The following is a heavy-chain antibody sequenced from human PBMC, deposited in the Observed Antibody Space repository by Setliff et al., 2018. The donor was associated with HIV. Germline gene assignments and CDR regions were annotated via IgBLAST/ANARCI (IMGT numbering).Heavy chain of an antibody. D-gene: IGHD5-18*01. CDR2: IYETGST. V-gene: IGHV4-59*12. CDR1: GDSISGYY. Sequence: LSLTCTVSGDSISGYYWSWIRQSPGKGLEWIGFIYETGSTYYNPSLKSRVSISIDTSKNQFSLKLSSVTAADTAVYFCARDGYTNGYGYYYFYMDVWGKGTTVTVSS. J-gene: IGHJ6*03. CDR3: ARDGYTNGYGYYYFYMDV.